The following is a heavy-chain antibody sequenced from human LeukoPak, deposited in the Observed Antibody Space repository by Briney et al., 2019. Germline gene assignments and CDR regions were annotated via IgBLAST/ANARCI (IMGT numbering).Heavy chain of an antibody. CDR2: ISSDESIT. CDR1: GFTFSNYW. J-gene: IGHJ4*02. Sequence: GGSLRLSCAASGFTFSNYWMHWVRQTPGKGLVWVSRISSDESITSYADSVKGRFTISRDNAKNTLFLQMNGLRAEDTAVYYCARVSLSSGCLSNWGQGTLVTVSS. V-gene: IGHV3-74*01. D-gene: IGHD6-19*01. CDR3: ARVSLSSGCLSN.